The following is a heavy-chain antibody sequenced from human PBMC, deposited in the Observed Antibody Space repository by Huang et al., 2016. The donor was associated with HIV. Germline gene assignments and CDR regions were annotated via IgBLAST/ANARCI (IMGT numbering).Heavy chain of an antibody. CDR2: MNHNSGNT. V-gene: IGHV1-8*01. D-gene: IGHD5-12*01. J-gene: IGHJ4*02. CDR1: GYTFTSYD. Sequence: QVQLVQSGAEVKKPGASVKVSCKASGYTFTSYDINWVRQATGQGLEWMGWMNHNSGNTGYAQKFQGRVTMTRNTSISTAYMELSSLRSEDTAVYYCARRMTRGSTGFKLFDYWGQGTLVTVSS. CDR3: ARRMTRGSTGFKLFDY.